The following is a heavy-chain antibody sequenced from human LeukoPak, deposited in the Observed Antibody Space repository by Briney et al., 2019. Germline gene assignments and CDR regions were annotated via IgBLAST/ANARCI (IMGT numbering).Heavy chain of an antibody. J-gene: IGHJ4*02. V-gene: IGHV1-2*02. CDR3: ARGAAFSSGWSALDY. D-gene: IGHD6-19*01. CDR1: GYTFTGYY. CDR2: INPNSGGT. Sequence: ASVKVSCKASGYTFTGYYMHWVRQAPGQGLEWMGWINPNSGGTNYAQKFQGRVTMTRDTSISTAYMELSRLRSDDTAVYYCARGAAFSSGWSALDYWGQGTLVTVSS.